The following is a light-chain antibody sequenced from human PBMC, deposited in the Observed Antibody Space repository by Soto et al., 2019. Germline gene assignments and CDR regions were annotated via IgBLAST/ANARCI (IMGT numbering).Light chain of an antibody. CDR2: GTS. Sequence: EIVLTQSPGTLSLSPGERAILSCRASQSVGPPLALYQHKPGQSPRLLIHGTSSSFTGPPNRISGGGAGTVSPLTISTVDPEYFVEYSYQHYYYPPLTFGGGTKVEIK. J-gene: IGKJ4*01. V-gene: IGKV3-20*01. CDR1: QSVGPP. CDR3: QHYYYPPLT.